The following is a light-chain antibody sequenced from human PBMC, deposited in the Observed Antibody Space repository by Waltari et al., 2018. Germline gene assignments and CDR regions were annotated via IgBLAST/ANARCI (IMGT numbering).Light chain of an antibody. CDR3: MQGINLLWT. CDR2: EVS. V-gene: IGKV2-29*02. CDR1: QSLLHSDGKTY. J-gene: IGKJ1*01. Sequence: DIVLTQTPLSLSVTPGQPASISCKSSQSLLHSDGKTYLYWYLQKPGQSPQLLIYEVSSLFSGVPDRFGGSGARTDFTPKSSRVEAEDVGVYYCMQGINLLWTFGQGTKVEIK.